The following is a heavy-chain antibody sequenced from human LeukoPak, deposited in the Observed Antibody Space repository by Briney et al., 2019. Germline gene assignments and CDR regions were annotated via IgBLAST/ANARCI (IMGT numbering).Heavy chain of an antibody. D-gene: IGHD6-13*01. J-gene: IGHJ4*02. CDR3: AKNMAAGPGARDYFDY. CDR2: ISGSGGST. V-gene: IGHV3-23*01. CDR1: GFTFSSYA. Sequence: PGGSLRLSCAASGFTFSSYAMSWVRQAPGKGLEWVSAISGSGGSTYYADSVKGRFTISRDNSKNTLYLQMNSLRAEDTAVYYCAKNMAAGPGARDYFDYWGQGTLVTVSS.